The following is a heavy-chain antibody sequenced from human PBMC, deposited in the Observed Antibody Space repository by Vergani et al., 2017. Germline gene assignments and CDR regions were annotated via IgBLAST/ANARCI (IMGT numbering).Heavy chain of an antibody. Sequence: QVQLQESGPGLVKPSETLSLTCTVSGGSISSYYWSWIRQPPGKGLEWIGDIYTSGSTNYNPSLKSRVTISVDTSKKPFSLKLSSVTAADTAVYYCARRGHYYDSSGYYSLRAFDIWGQGTMVTVSS. CDR2: IYTSGST. CDR1: GGSISSYY. D-gene: IGHD3-22*01. CDR3: ARRGHYYDSSGYYSLRAFDI. V-gene: IGHV4-4*09. J-gene: IGHJ3*02.